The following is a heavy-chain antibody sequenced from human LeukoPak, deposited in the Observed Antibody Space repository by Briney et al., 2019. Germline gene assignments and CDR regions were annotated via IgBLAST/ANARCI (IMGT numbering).Heavy chain of an antibody. J-gene: IGHJ4*02. CDR1: GGSFSGYY. CDR3: ARGSGWAFDY. Sequence: SETLSFTCAVYGGSFSGYYWSWIRQPPGKGLEWIGEINHSGSTDYNPSLKSRVTISVDTSKNQFSLKLSSVTAADTAVYYCARGSGWAFDYWGQGTLVTVSS. CDR2: INHSGST. D-gene: IGHD6-19*01. V-gene: IGHV4-34*01.